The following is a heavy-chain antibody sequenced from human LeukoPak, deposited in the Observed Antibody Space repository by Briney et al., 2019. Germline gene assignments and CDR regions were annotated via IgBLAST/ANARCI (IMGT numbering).Heavy chain of an antibody. CDR3: ACSSWYGWFDP. J-gene: IGHJ5*02. CDR2: ISYDGSNK. Sequence: GGSLRLSCAASGFTFSSYGMHWVRQAPGKGVEWVAVISYDGSNKYYADSVKGRFTISRDNSKNTLYLEMNSLRAEDTAVYYCACSSWYGWFDPWGQGTLVTVSS. D-gene: IGHD6-13*01. V-gene: IGHV3-30*03. CDR1: GFTFSSYG.